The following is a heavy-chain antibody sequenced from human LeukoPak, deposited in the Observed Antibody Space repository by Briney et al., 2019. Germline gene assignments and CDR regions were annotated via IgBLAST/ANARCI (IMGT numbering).Heavy chain of an antibody. Sequence: GGSLRLSCAASGFTFRSLSMHWVRQAPGKGLVWVSYINGDGSATSYADSVKGRFTISRDNAKTTLYLQMNSLRAEDTAVYYCARGGYGSIDYWGQGTLVTVSS. CDR1: GFTFRSLS. V-gene: IGHV3-74*01. D-gene: IGHD4-17*01. CDR2: INGDGSAT. J-gene: IGHJ4*02. CDR3: ARGGYGSIDY.